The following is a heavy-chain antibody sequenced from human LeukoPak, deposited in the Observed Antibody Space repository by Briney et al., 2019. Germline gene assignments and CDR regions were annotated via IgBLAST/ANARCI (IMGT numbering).Heavy chain of an antibody. J-gene: IGHJ4*02. D-gene: IGHD3-3*01. CDR3: ARDRLMDEWFHYPYYFDY. CDR2: INPNSGGT. V-gene: IGHV1-2*02. CDR1: GYTFTGYY. Sequence: EASVKVSCKASGYTFTGYYMHWVRQAPGQGLEWTGWINPNSGGTNYAQKFQGRVTMTRDTSISTAYMELSRLRSDDTAVYYCARDRLMDEWFHYPYYFDYWGQGTLVTVSS.